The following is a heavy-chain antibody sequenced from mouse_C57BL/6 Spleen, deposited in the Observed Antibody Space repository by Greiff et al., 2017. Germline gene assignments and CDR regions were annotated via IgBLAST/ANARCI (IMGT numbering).Heavy chain of an antibody. J-gene: IGHJ1*03. CDR2: IYPSDSET. CDR3: ARRENGYYWSYWYFDG. V-gene: IGHV1-61*01. D-gene: IGHD2-3*01. CDR1: GYTFTSYW. Sequence: QVQLQQPGAELVRPGSSVKLSCKASGYTFTSYWMDWVKQRPGQGLEWIGNIYPSDSETHYNQQFKDKATLTVDKSSSTAYMQLSSLTSEDSAVYYCARRENGYYWSYWYFDGWGTGTTVTVSS.